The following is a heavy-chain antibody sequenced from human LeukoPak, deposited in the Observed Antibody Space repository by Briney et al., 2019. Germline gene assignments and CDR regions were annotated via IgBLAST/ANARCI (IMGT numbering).Heavy chain of an antibody. V-gene: IGHV3-7*01. J-gene: IGHJ6*03. CDR2: IKQDGSEK. D-gene: IGHD7-27*01. Sequence: GRSLRLSCAASGFTFSSYWMSWVRQAPGKGLEWVANIKQDGSEKYYVDSVKGRFTISRDNAKNSLYLQMNSLRAEDTAVYYCARDRGGPQTGAYYYYYMDVWGKGTTVTVSS. CDR3: ARDRGGPQTGAYYYYYMDV. CDR1: GFTFSSYW.